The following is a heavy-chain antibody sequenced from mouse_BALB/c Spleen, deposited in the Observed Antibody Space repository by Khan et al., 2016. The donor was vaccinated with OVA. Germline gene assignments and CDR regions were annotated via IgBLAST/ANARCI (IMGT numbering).Heavy chain of an antibody. CDR3: ARSYFYGYYLDY. CDR2: ISGDSNTI. J-gene: IGHJ2*01. D-gene: IGHD1-1*01. V-gene: IGHV5-17*02. Sequence: EVELVESGGGLVQPGGSRKLSCAASGFTFSSYGMHWVRQAPEKGLEWVAYISGDSNTIYYADTVKGRFTISRDNPKNTLFLQMTSLMSEDTARYYCARSYFYGYYLDYWGPGTTVTVSS. CDR1: GFTFSSYG.